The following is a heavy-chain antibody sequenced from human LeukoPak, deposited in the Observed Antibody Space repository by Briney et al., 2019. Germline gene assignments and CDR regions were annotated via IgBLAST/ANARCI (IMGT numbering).Heavy chain of an antibody. Sequence: SQTLSLTCAVSGGSISSGGYSWSWIRQPPGKGLEWIGYIYHSGSTYYNPSLKSRVTISVDRSKNQFSLKLSSVAAADTAVYYCARDAHGDLGVDPRGQGTLVTVSS. V-gene: IGHV4-30-2*01. J-gene: IGHJ5*02. CDR3: ARDAHGDLGVDP. CDR1: GGSISSGGYS. CDR2: IYHSGST. D-gene: IGHD1-26*01.